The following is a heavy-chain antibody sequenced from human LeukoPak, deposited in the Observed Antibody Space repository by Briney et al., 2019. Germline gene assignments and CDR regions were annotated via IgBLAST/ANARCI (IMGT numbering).Heavy chain of an antibody. CDR1: GFTFSSYW. J-gene: IGHJ6*02. Sequence: GGSLRLSCAASGFTFSSYWMSWVRQAPGKGLEWVANIKQDGSEKYYVDSVKGRFTISRDNAKNLLYLQMNSLRAEDTAVYYCAREYSSSWYPEAYYYYYGMDVWGQGTTVTVSS. V-gene: IGHV3-7*01. CDR3: AREYSSSWYPEAYYYYYGMDV. CDR2: IKQDGSEK. D-gene: IGHD6-13*01.